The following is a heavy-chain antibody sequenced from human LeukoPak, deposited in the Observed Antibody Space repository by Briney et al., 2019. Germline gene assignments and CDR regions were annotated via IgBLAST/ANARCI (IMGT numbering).Heavy chain of an antibody. V-gene: IGHV4-39*01. J-gene: IGHJ5*02. CDR2: IYYSGST. CDR3: ARHEKNAVAGSNWFDP. D-gene: IGHD6-19*01. CDR1: GGSFSSSSYY. Sequence: SETLSLTCAVYGGSFSSSSYYWGWIRQPPGKGLEWIGSIYYSGSTYYNPSLKSRVTTSVDTSKNQFSLKLSSVTAADTAVHYCARHEKNAVAGSNWFDPWGQGTLVTVSS.